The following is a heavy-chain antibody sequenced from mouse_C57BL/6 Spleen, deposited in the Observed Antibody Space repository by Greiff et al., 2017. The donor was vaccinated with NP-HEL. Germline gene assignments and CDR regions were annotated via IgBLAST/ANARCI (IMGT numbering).Heavy chain of an antibody. Sequence: QVQLQQSGAELVRPGTSVKVSCKASGYAFTNYLIEWVKQRPGQGLEWIGVINPGSGGTNYNEKFKGKATLTADKSSSTAYMQLSSLTSEDSAVYFCARAEPCPFAYWGQGTLVTVSA. J-gene: IGHJ3*01. V-gene: IGHV1-54*01. CDR2: INPGSGGT. CDR1: GYAFTNYL. CDR3: ARAEPCPFAY.